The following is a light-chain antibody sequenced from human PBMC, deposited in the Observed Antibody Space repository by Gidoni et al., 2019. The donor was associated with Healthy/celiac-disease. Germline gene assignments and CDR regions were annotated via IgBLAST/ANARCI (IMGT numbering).Light chain of an antibody. CDR3: KQYHNWPRT. CDR1: QSVSSN. Sequence: EIVMTQSPTTLSVSPGERATISCRASQSVSSNLAWYQQKPGQAPRLLIYGASTRATGIPARFSGSGSGTEFTLNISSLQSEDFAVYYCKQYHNWPRTFGQGTKVEIK. V-gene: IGKV3-15*01. J-gene: IGKJ1*01. CDR2: GAS.